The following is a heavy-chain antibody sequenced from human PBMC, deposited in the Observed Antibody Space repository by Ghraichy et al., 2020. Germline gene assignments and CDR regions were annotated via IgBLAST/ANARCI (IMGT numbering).Heavy chain of an antibody. V-gene: IGHV4-38-2*02. J-gene: IGHJ4*02. D-gene: IGHD5-18*01. CDR1: GYSISSGYY. CDR3: AREGSPNTPMGMRGDY. Sequence: SETLSLTCTVSGYSISSGYYWGWIRQPPGKGLEWIGTIYHGGSTYYNPSLKSRLTIPVDTSKNQFSLKLSSVTAADTAVYYCAREGSPNTPMGMRGDYWGQGTLVTVSS. CDR2: IYHGGST.